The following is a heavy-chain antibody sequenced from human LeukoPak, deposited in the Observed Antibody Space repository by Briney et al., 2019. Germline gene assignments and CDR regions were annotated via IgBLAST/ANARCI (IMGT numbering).Heavy chain of an antibody. CDR3: ARQASGSYYQNWFDP. J-gene: IGHJ5*02. Sequence: SETLSLTCTVSGGSITSTTFYWGWIRQPPGKGLQWIGRVHYSGATYYSPSLQSRATISVDTSNNQFSLNLTSVTAADTAIYYCARQASGSYYQNWFDPWGQGTLVIVSS. CDR1: GGSITSTTFY. CDR2: VHYSGAT. D-gene: IGHD3-10*01. V-gene: IGHV4-39*01.